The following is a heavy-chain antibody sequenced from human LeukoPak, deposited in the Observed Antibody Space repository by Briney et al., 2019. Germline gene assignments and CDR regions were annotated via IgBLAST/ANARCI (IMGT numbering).Heavy chain of an antibody. D-gene: IGHD2-15*01. CDR3: ARDYREYCSGGSCYGPAFDI. CDR2: IYYSGST. CDR1: GGSISSGDYY. V-gene: IGHV4-31*03. Sequence: SETLSLTCTISGGSISSGDYYWSWIRQPPGKGLEWIGYIYYSGSTYYNPSLKSRVTISVDTSKNQFSLKLSSVTAADTAVYYCARDYREYCSGGSCYGPAFDIWGQGTMVTVSS. J-gene: IGHJ3*02.